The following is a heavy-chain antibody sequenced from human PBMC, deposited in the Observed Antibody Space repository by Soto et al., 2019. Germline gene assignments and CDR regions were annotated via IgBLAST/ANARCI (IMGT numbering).Heavy chain of an antibody. CDR3: ARGKLSDYVWGSYRYHFHY. Sequence: SETLSLTCAVYGGSFSGYYWSWIRQPPGKGLEWIGEINHSGSTNYNPSLKSRVTISVDTSKNQFSLKLSSVTAADTAVYYCARGKLSDYVWGSYRYHFHYWGKGTVVTVSX. J-gene: IGHJ4*02. CDR2: INHSGST. CDR1: GGSFSGYY. D-gene: IGHD3-16*02. V-gene: IGHV4-34*01.